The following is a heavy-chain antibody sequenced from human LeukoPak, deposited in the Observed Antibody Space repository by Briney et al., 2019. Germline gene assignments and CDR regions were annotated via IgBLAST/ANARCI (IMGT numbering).Heavy chain of an antibody. V-gene: IGHV3-33*03. CDR3: AKDAERGFDYSNSLQK. CDR1: KFTFSNYG. D-gene: IGHD4-11*01. Sequence: GGSLRLSCAASKFTFSNYGMHWVRQAPGKGLEWVAVVFNDGSNQYYADSVKGRFTVSRDNSQNMLYLQMNSLRPEDTAVYYCAKDAERGFDYSNSLQKWGQGTLVTVSS. CDR2: VFNDGSNQ. J-gene: IGHJ4*02.